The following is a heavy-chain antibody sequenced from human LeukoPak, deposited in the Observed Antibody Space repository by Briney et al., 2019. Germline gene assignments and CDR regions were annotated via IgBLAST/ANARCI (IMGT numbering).Heavy chain of an antibody. CDR2: IYYSGST. CDR1: GGSISSSSYY. CDR3: ARATIFGVVITLDY. V-gene: IGHV4-39*01. D-gene: IGHD3-3*01. J-gene: IGHJ4*02. Sequence: SETLSLTCTVSGGSISSSSYYWGWIRQPPGKGLEWIGSIYYSGSTYYNPPLKSRVTISVDTSKNQFSLKLSSVTAADTAVYYCARATIFGVVITLDYWGQGTLVTVSS.